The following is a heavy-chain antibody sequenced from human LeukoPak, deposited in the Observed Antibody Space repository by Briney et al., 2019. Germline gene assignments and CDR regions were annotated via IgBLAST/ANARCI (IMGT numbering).Heavy chain of an antibody. V-gene: IGHV4-4*02. CDR1: GDSIGSNKW. J-gene: IGHJ4*02. Sequence: SETLSLTCAVSGDSIGSNKWWTWVRQPPGKGLEWIGEIHHSGRLNYSPSLKSRVTISVDTSKNQFSLKLSSVTAADTAVYYCARVDSSSWYETDDYWGQGTLVTVSS. CDR2: IHHSGRL. D-gene: IGHD6-13*01. CDR3: ARVDSSSWYETDDY.